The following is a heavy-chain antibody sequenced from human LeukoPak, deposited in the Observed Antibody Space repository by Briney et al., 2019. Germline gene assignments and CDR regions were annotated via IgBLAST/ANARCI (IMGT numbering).Heavy chain of an antibody. D-gene: IGHD4-23*01. CDR3: ARRGGNPLGAFDI. V-gene: IGHV4-59*02. J-gene: IGHJ3*02. CDR1: GASVSNYD. Sequence: SETLSLTCTVSGASVSNYDWSWIRQPPGKGLEWIGYVYYSGRTNYNPSLESRVTISVDTSKNQFSLKLTSVTVADTAMYYCARRGGNPLGAFDIWGQGTMVTVSS. CDR2: VYYSGRT.